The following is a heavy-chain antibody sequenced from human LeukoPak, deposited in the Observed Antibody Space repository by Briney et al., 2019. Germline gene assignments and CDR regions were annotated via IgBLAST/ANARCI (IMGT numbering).Heavy chain of an antibody. J-gene: IGHJ3*02. D-gene: IGHD3-9*01. CDR3: ARASDILTGYYAFDI. CDR2: IYYSGST. V-gene: IGHV4-59*01. CDR1: GGSISSYY. Sequence: SETLSLTCTASGGSISSYYWSWIRQPPGKGLEWIGYIYYSGSTNYNPSLKSRVTISVDTSKNQFSLKLSSVTAADTAVYYCARASDILTGYYAFDIWGQGTMVTVSS.